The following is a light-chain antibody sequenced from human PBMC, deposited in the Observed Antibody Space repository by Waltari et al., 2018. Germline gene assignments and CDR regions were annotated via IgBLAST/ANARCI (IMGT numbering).Light chain of an antibody. V-gene: IGLV3-1*01. CDR3: QAWDSSTV. CDR1: KLGDKY. Sequence: SYELTQPPSVSVSPGQTASITCSGDKLGDKYACWYQQKPGQSPGRVIYQDSKRPSGIPERFSGSNSGNTATLTISGTQAMDEADYYCQAWDSSTVFGTGTKVTVL. J-gene: IGLJ1*01. CDR2: QDS.